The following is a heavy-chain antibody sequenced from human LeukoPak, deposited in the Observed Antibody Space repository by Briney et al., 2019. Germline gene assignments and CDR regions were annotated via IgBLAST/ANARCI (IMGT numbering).Heavy chain of an antibody. Sequence: GGSLRLSCAASGFTFSNAWMSWVRQAPGKGLEWVAGISDSGGRTNYADSVKDRFTISRDNPKNTLYLQMNSLRAEDTAVYFCAKRGVVIRVILVGFHKEAYYFDSWGQGALVTVSS. J-gene: IGHJ4*02. CDR1: GFTFSNAW. D-gene: IGHD3-22*01. CDR3: AKRGVVIRVILVGFHKEAYYFDS. CDR2: ISDSGGRT. V-gene: IGHV3-23*01.